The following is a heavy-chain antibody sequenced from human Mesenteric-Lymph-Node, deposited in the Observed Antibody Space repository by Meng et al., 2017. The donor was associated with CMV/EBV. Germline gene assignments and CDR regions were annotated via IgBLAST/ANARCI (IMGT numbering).Heavy chain of an antibody. Sequence: KVSGYTFTDYYLHLVQQAPGKGLEWMGLVDPEDGETIYAEKFQGRVTITADTSTDTAYMELSSLRSEDTAVYYCATARVAAAGTAFDYWGQGTLVTVSS. J-gene: IGHJ4*02. CDR2: VDPEDGET. CDR3: ATARVAAAGTAFDY. D-gene: IGHD6-13*01. V-gene: IGHV1-69-2*01. CDR1: GYTFTDYY.